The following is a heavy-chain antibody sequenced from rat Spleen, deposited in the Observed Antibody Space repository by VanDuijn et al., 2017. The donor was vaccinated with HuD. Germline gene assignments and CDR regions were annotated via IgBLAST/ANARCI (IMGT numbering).Heavy chain of an antibody. V-gene: IGHV5-31*01. D-gene: IGHD1-6*01. Sequence: EVQLMESGGGLVQPGKSLKLSCVASGFTFNVYWMAWIRQAPGKGLEWVASITNTGDTTYYSDSVKGRFTISRDNAISTLYLQVSSLRSEDTATYSCTRENYYTGDYWGQGVMVTVSS. CDR3: TRENYYTGDY. J-gene: IGHJ2*01. CDR1: GFTFNVYW. CDR2: ITNTGDTT.